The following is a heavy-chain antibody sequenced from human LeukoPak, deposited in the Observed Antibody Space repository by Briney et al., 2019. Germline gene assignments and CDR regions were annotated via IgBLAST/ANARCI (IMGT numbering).Heavy chain of an antibody. Sequence: PSETLSLTCDVSGVSFSTYYWSWIRQSPEKGLEWIGEVNHSGYTNYNPSLKGRVTISVDTSKNQFSLRLSSVTAADTAVYYCARQLYGSDYWGQGTLVTVSS. CDR1: GVSFSTYY. V-gene: IGHV4-34*01. CDR2: VNHSGYT. D-gene: IGHD4-17*01. CDR3: ARQLYGSDY. J-gene: IGHJ4*02.